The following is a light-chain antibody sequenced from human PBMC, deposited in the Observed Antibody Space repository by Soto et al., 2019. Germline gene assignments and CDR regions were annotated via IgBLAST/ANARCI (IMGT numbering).Light chain of an antibody. CDR2: LGS. Sequence: DIVMTQSPLSLSVTPGEPASISCRSSQSLLHSNGYNYLDWYLQKPGQSPQLLIYLGSNRASGIPDRFSGSGSGTDFTLKISRVEAEDVGVYYCKQGLQTPTFGGGTKVEIK. CDR1: QSLLHSNGYNY. J-gene: IGKJ4*01. V-gene: IGKV2-28*01. CDR3: KQGLQTPT.